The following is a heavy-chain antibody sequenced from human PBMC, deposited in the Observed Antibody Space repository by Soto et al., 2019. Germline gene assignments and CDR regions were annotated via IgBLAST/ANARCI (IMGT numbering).Heavy chain of an antibody. CDR1: GGSSSGYC. D-gene: IGHD3-3*01. Sequence: SLTLSVTWGVEGGSSSGYCWSWISPPPGKGLEWIGEINHSGSTNYNPSLKSRVTISVDSSKNQFSLKLSSVTAADTAVYYCARGRRITIFGVVIIRKDNWFDPWGQGTLVTVSS. CDR3: ARGRRITIFGVVIIRKDNWFDP. J-gene: IGHJ5*02. V-gene: IGHV4-34*01. CDR2: INHSGST.